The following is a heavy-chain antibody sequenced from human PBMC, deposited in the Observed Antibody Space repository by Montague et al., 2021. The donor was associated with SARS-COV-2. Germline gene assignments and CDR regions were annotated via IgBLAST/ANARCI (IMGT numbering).Heavy chain of an antibody. CDR1: GGSISSYY. Sequence: SETLSLTCTVSGGSISSYYWSWIRQPPGKGLEWIGEINHSGSTNYNPSLKSRVTISVDTSKNQFSLKLGSVTAADTAVYYCASFPSGYYDSSGYHIWGQGTLVTVSS. CDR2: INHSGST. V-gene: IGHV4-34*01. D-gene: IGHD3-22*01. J-gene: IGHJ4*02. CDR3: ASFPSGYYDSSGYHI.